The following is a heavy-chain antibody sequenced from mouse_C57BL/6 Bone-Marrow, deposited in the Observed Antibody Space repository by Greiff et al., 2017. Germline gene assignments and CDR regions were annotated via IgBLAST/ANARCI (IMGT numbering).Heavy chain of an antibody. V-gene: IGHV1-19*01. CDR1: GYTFTDYY. J-gene: IGHJ2*01. CDR3: ARWGLYYYGSSYFDS. D-gene: IGHD1-1*01. CDR2: INPYNGGT. Sequence: VQLQQSGPVLVQPGASVKMSCKASGYTFTDYYMNWVKQSHGKSLEWIGVINPYNGGTSYNQKFKGKATLTVDKSSSTAYMELNSLTSEDSAVYYCARWGLYYYGSSYFDSWRYSTTLTFSS.